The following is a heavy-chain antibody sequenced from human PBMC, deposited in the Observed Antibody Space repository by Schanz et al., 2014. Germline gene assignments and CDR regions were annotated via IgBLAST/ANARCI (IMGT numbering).Heavy chain of an antibody. J-gene: IGHJ4*02. V-gene: IGHV1-18*01. CDR2: ISAYTNNT. D-gene: IGHD3-10*01. CDR3: ARGSPENMIRGELDY. CDR1: GYTFTDYG. Sequence: QVQLVQSGAEVKKPGASVKVSCKASGYTFTDYGITWVRQAPGQGLEWMGWISAYTNNTNYAQKVQGRVTLTTDTSTDTAYLELTSLRSEDTAVYYCARGSPENMIRGELDYWGQGTLVTVSS.